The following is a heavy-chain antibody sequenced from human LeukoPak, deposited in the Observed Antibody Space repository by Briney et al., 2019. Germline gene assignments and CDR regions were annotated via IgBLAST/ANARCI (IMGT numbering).Heavy chain of an antibody. CDR3: ARGSETVSSDY. CDR2: INPNSGGT. CDR1: GYTFTGYY. J-gene: IGHJ4*02. V-gene: IGHV1-2*02. Sequence: ASVKVSCKASGYTFTGYYMHWVRQAPGQGLEWMGWINPNSGGTNYARKFQGRVTMTRDTSISTAYMELSRLRSDDTAVYYCARGSETVSSDYWGQGTLATVSS. D-gene: IGHD4-17*01.